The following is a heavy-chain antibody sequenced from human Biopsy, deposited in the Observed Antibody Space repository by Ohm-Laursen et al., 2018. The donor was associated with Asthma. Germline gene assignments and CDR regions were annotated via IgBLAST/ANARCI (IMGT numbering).Heavy chain of an antibody. CDR1: GFSLRTPGVG. D-gene: IGHD3-9*01. CDR3: ALSQDSGFDDHSPSWFDP. Sequence: PTQTLTLTSSFSGFSLRTPGVGVGWIRQSPGRALEWLALIYWDDYNLFRPSLKRRLNITKDPSKNQVVLTMTKMDPVDSGTYYCALSQDSGFDDHSPSWFDPWGQGTLVTVSS. J-gene: IGHJ5*02. V-gene: IGHV2-5*02. CDR2: IYWDDYN.